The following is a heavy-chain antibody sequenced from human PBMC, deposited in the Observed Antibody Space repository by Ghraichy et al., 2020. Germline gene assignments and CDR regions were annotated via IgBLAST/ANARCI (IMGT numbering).Heavy chain of an antibody. D-gene: IGHD2-15*01. CDR2: IYYSGTT. V-gene: IGHV4-59*08. Sequence: ESLNISCTVSGDSISNYYWSWIRQPPGKGLEWIGHIYYSGTTNYNPSLKSRVTISVDTSKNQFSLKLTSVTAADTALYYCAGRRGTSYSYAFGIWGQGTMVTVSS. CDR3: AGRRGTSYSYAFGI. J-gene: IGHJ3*02. CDR1: GDSISNYY.